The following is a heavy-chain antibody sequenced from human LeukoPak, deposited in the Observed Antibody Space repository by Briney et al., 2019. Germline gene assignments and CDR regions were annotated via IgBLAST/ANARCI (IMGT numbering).Heavy chain of an antibody. V-gene: IGHV4-39*07. CDR1: GGSISSLNYY. J-gene: IGHJ4*02. CDR3: ARATSPGYFDY. CDR2: IFYSGTT. Sequence: SETLSLTCSVSGGSISSLNYYWVWIRQPPGKGLEWIATIFYSGTTYYNLSLKSRVTILVDRSKNQFSLEVNSVTAADTAVYFCARATSPGYFDYWGQGTLVTVSS.